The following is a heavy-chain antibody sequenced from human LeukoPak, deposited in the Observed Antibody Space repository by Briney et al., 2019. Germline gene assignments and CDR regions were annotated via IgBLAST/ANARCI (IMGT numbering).Heavy chain of an antibody. D-gene: IGHD1-26*01. CDR3: TRVRLGAATRYFDY. V-gene: IGHV3-72*01. J-gene: IGHJ4*02. CDR1: GFSFSDHY. Sequence: GGSLRLSCAASGFSFSDHYMDWVRLAPGKGWEWVGRFRNKVNSYGTEYAASVKGRFTISRDDSKDSLYLQMNSLRSEDTALYYCTRVRLGAATRYFDYWGQGTLVTVSS. CDR2: FRNKVNSYGT.